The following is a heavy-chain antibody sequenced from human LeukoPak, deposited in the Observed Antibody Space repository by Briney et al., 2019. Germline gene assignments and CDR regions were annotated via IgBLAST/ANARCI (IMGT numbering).Heavy chain of an antibody. CDR3: AREVGDYYDSSGSFGY. CDR1: GFTFSSHW. V-gene: IGHV3-74*01. J-gene: IGHJ4*02. D-gene: IGHD3-22*01. CDR2: INSDGSRT. Sequence: GGSLILSCAASGFTFSSHWMHWVRQGPGKGLVWVSRINSDGSRTIYADSVKGRFTISRDSAKNTLYLQMNSLRAEDTAVYYCAREVGDYYDSSGSFGYWGQGTLVTVSS.